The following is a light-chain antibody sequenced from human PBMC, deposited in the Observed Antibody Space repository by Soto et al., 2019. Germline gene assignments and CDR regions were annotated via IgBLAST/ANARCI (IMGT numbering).Light chain of an antibody. CDR2: GAS. V-gene: IGKV1-9*01. CDR1: PAIASF. Sequence: IQLTQSPSSLSASVGDRVTITCRASPAIASFLAWYQQKPGTAPKLLIYGASTLQSGVPSRFSGSRYGTDYTLTIASLQPEDFATYYCQQLNGSPWTFGQGTKVEIK. CDR3: QQLNGSPWT. J-gene: IGKJ1*01.